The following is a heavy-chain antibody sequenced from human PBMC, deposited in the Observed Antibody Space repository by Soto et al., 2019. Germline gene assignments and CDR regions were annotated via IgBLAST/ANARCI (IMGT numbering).Heavy chain of an antibody. V-gene: IGHV3-33*01. J-gene: IGHJ4*02. CDR2: ILFDGSNK. CDR3: ARDRGKGAYFDY. D-gene: IGHD3-10*01. CDR1: GFTFNTYG. Sequence: QEQLVESGGGVVQPERSLRLSCAASGFTFNTYGMHWVRQAPGKGLEWVALILFDGSNKYYADSVKGRFTISRDNSKNTLYLEMNSLRADDTAVYYCARDRGKGAYFDYWGLGTLVTVSS.